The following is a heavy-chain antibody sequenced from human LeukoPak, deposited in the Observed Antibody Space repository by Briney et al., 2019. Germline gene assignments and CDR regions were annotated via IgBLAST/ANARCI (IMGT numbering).Heavy chain of an antibody. CDR3: ARDGRYGSGGFCYPH. CDR2: ISSSGRTI. D-gene: IGHD2-15*01. J-gene: IGHJ4*02. V-gene: IGHV3-48*03. CDR1: GLTFSSYE. Sequence: GGSLRLSCAASGLTFSSYEMNWVRQAPGKGLEWVSYISSSGRTIYYADSVKGRFTISRDNAKNSLYLQMNSLRAEDTAVYDCARDGRYGSGGFCYPHWGQGTLVTVSS.